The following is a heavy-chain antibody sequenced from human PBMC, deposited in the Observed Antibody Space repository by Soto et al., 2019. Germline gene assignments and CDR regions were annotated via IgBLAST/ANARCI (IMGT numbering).Heavy chain of an antibody. CDR1: GYTFTSYY. Sequence: ASVKVSCKASGYTFTSYYINWVRQATGQGLEWMGWMNPNSGNTGYAQKFQGRVTMTRNTSISTAYMELSSLRSEDTAVYYCAREGSYGSGSYYSYYGMDVWGQGTTVTVSS. D-gene: IGHD3-10*01. J-gene: IGHJ6*02. CDR3: AREGSYGSGSYYSYYGMDV. V-gene: IGHV1-8*01. CDR2: MNPNSGNT.